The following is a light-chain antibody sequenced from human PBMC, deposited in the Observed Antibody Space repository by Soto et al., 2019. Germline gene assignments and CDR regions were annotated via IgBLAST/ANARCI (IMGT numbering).Light chain of an antibody. Sequence: QTVVTQEPSLTVSPGGTVTLTCGSSTGAVTNGHYPYWFQQRPGQAPRTLIYDTTNKHSWAPARFSGSLLGGKAALTLSGAQPEDEAAYYCLLSYSGARVFGGGTKLTVL. CDR2: DTT. CDR3: LLSYSGARV. CDR1: TGAVTNGHY. J-gene: IGLJ3*02. V-gene: IGLV7-46*01.